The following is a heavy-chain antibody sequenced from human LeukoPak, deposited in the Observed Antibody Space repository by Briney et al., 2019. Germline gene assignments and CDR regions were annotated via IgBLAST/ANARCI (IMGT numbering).Heavy chain of an antibody. D-gene: IGHD5-18*01. CDR3: ATELNVDTAMAYFDY. Sequence: GASVKVSCKASGYTFTSYGISWVRQAPGQGLEWMGWISAYNGNTNYAQKLQGRVTMTTDTSTSTAYMELRSLRSDDTAVYYCATELNVDTAMAYFDYWGQGTLVTVSS. V-gene: IGHV1-18*01. CDR2: ISAYNGNT. CDR1: GYTFTSYG. J-gene: IGHJ4*02.